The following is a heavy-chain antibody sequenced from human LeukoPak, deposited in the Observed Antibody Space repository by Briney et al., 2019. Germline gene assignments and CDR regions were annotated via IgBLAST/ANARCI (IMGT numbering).Heavy chain of an antibody. CDR2: ISSSSSTI. D-gene: IGHD5-12*01. CDR1: GFTFSSYS. Sequence: PGGSLRLSCAASGFTFSSYSMNWVRQAPGKGLEWVSYISSSSSTIYYADSVKGRFAISRDNAKNSLYLQMNSLRDEDTAVYYCARLESVVATTVDYWGQGALVTVSS. V-gene: IGHV3-48*02. CDR3: ARLESVVATTVDY. J-gene: IGHJ4*02.